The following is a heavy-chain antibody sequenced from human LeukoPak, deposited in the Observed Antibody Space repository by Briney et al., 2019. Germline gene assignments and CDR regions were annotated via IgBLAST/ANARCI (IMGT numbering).Heavy chain of an antibody. CDR3: AKGRYCSSTSCYTRQYYFDY. D-gene: IGHD2-2*02. CDR1: GFTFSSYG. V-gene: IGHV3-33*06. CDR2: IWYDGSNK. J-gene: IGHJ4*02. Sequence: QPGGSLRLSCAASGFTFSSYGMHWVRQAPGKGLEWVAVIWYDGSNKYYADSVKGRFTISRDNSKNTLYLQMNSLRAEDTAVYYCAKGRYCSSTSCYTRQYYFDYWGQGTLVTVSS.